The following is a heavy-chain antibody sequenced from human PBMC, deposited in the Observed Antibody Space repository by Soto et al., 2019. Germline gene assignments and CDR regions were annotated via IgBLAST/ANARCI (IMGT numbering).Heavy chain of an antibody. D-gene: IGHD4-4*01. V-gene: IGHV5-51*01. CDR2: IYPGDSDT. Sequence: GESLKISCKGSGSSFTSDWIAWVRQMPGRGLEWMGIIYPGDSDTRYSPSFQGQVTISADKSISTAYLQWSSLKASDTAMYYCARQTTIENPFDYWGQGTLVTVSS. CDR1: GSSFTSDW. J-gene: IGHJ4*02. CDR3: ARQTTIENPFDY.